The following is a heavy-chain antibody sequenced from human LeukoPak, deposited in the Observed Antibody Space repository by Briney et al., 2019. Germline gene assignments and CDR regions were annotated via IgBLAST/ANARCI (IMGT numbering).Heavy chain of an antibody. V-gene: IGHV1-18*01. CDR2: ISAYNGNT. Sequence: ASVKVSFKASGYTFTSYGISWVRQAPGQGLEWMGWISAYNGNTNYAQKLQGRVTMTTDTSTSTAYMELRSLRSDDTAVYYCARDGYCSSTSCYFDYYYGMDVWGQGTTVTVSS. D-gene: IGHD2-2*01. CDR1: GYTFTSYG. J-gene: IGHJ6*02. CDR3: ARDGYCSSTSCYFDYYYGMDV.